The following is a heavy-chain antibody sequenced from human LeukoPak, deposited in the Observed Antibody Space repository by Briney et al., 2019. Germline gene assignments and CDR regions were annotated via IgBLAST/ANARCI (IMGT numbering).Heavy chain of an antibody. CDR1: GFTFSSYD. D-gene: IGHD2-21*02. J-gene: IGHJ4*02. V-gene: IGHV3-23*01. Sequence: GGTLRLSCAASGFTFSSYDMSWVRQAPGQGLEWVSTISGSGGSTYYADSVKGRFTISRDSSKNTLYLQMNSLRAEDTAVYYCAKDKTAIDYFDFWGQGTLVTVSS. CDR2: ISGSGGST. CDR3: AKDKTAIDYFDF.